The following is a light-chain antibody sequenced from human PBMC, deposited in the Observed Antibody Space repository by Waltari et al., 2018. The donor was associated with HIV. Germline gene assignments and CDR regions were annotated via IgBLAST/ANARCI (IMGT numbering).Light chain of an antibody. CDR1: SSDVGCYDC. CDR2: EVT. CDR3: SYTGTNSLH. V-gene: IGLV2-14*01. Sequence: QSALTQPASVSGSPGQSITISCTGASSDVGCYDCISWYQQHPGKAPRLIIYEVTNRPSVVSNRFFGSTSANTASLTISGLQADDEADYYCSYTGTNSLHFGGGTKVTVL. J-gene: IGLJ2*01.